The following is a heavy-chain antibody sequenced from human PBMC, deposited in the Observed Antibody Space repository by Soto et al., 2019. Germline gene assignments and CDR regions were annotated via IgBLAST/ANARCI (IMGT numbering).Heavy chain of an antibody. CDR3: ARGSTILPDF. CDR2: ISAHNGNT. Sequence: QVQLVQSGAEVKKPGASVKVSCEASGYTFTSYGICWVRQAPGQGLEWMGWISAHNGNTNYAQKLQGRLTMTTDTSTCTAYMELRSRRSDDTAVNYCARGSTILPDFWGQGTLVTVSS. V-gene: IGHV1-18*01. CDR1: GYTFTSYG. D-gene: IGHD3-3*01. J-gene: IGHJ4*02.